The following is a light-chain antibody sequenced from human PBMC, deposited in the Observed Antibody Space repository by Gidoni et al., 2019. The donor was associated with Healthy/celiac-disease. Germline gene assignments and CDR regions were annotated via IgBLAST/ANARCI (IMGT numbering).Light chain of an antibody. CDR3: QQYYSTPVT. CDR1: QSVLYNSNNMNC. CDR2: WAS. V-gene: IGKV4-1*01. Sequence: DIVLTQSPDSLAVSLGERATINCKSSQSVLYNSNNMNCLAWYQQKPGQPPKLLIYWASTRESGVPDRFSGGGSGTDFTLTISSLQAEDVAVYYCQQYYSTPVTFGGGTKVEIK. J-gene: IGKJ4*01.